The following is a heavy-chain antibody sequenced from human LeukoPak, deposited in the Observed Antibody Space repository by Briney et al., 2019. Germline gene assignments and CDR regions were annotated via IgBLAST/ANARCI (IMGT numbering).Heavy chain of an antibody. CDR3: LTGDVGYSYGDDAFDI. Sequence: PGRSLRLSRAASGFTFSSNGMHWVRQAPGKGLEWVSSISSSSSYIYYADSVKGRFTISRDNAKNSLYLQMNSLRAEDTAVYYCLTGDVGYSYGDDAFDIWGQGTMVTVSS. CDR2: ISSSSSYI. J-gene: IGHJ3*02. CDR1: GFTFSSNG. D-gene: IGHD5-18*01. V-gene: IGHV3-21*01.